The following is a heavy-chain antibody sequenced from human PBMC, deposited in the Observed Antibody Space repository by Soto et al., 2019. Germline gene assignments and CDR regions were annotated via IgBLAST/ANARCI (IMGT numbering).Heavy chain of an antibody. CDR1: GGSISSYY. J-gene: IGHJ4*02. CDR2: IYYSGST. D-gene: IGHD7-27*01. V-gene: IGHV4-39*01. Sequence: QLQLQESGPGLVKPSETLSLTCTVSGGSISSYYWGWIRRPPGKGLEWIGSIYYSGSTYYNPSLKSRVTISVDTSKNQFSLTLRSVTAADPAVSYSASRWGSSFDYWGQGTLVTVSS. CDR3: ASRWGSSFDY.